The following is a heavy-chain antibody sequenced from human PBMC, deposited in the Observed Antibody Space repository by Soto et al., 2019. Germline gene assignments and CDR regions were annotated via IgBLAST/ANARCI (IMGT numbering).Heavy chain of an antibody. V-gene: IGHV4-59*01. CDR3: ARGSYYYYYGMDV. J-gene: IGHJ6*02. Sequence: KPSETLSLTCTVSGGSISSYCWSWIRQPPGKGLEWIGYIYYSGSTNYNPSLKSRVTISVDTSKNQFSLKLSSVTAADTAVYYCARGSYYYYYGMDVWGQGTTVTVSS. CDR2: IYYSGST. CDR1: GGSISSYC.